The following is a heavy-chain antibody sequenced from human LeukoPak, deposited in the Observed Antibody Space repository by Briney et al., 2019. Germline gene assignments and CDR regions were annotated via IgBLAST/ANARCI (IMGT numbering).Heavy chain of an antibody. CDR1: GFNFATSW. Sequence: GESLEISCKGSGFNFATSWIGWVRQLPGQGLEWMGIIYPGDSDTRYRPSFQGQVTISADKSISTAYLQWSSLKASDTAMYYCAREDMAGQSFDYWGQGTLVTVSS. V-gene: IGHV5-51*01. D-gene: IGHD5-24*01. CDR3: AREDMAGQSFDY. CDR2: IYPGDSDT. J-gene: IGHJ4*02.